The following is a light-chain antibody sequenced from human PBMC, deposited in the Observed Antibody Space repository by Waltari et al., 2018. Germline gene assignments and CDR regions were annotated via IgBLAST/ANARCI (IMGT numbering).Light chain of an antibody. CDR2: GAS. CDR3: QQYNNWPLLT. V-gene: IGKV3-15*01. Sequence: EIVMTQSPATLSVSPGERATLSCRASQSVSSNFAWYQQKPVKRPRRLIYGASTRATGIPCMVMGTGSGTEFTLTISVLQSEDFAVYYCQQYNNWPLLTFGQGTRLEIK. J-gene: IGKJ5*01. CDR1: QSVSSN.